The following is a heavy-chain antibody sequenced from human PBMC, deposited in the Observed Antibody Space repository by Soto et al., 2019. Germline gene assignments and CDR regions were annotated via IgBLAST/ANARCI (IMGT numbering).Heavy chain of an antibody. J-gene: IGHJ4*03. CDR3: AKCLPRPSIFGVVINAFDH. V-gene: IGHV3-23*01. Sequence: PGGSLRLSCAASGFTFSDYPISWVRQAPGKGLEWVSTISGSGMLTYYADSVKGRFTISRDNSKNTLYLQMSGLRVEDTAVYYCAKCLPRPSIFGVVINAFDHWGKGALVT. D-gene: IGHD3-3*01. CDR1: GFTFSDYP. CDR2: ISGSGMLT.